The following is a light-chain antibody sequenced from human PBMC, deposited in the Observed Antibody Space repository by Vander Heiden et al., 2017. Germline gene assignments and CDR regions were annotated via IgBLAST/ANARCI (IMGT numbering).Light chain of an antibody. CDR1: SSDVGGYNY. CDR2: DVS. Sequence: QSALTQPASVSGSPGQSITISCTGTSSDVGGYNYVSWYQQHPGKAPKLMIYDVSNRPSGVSNRFSGSKSGNTASLTISGLQAEDEADYFCGSYSSSSTLVVFGGGTKLTVL. CDR3: GSYSSSSTLVV. V-gene: IGLV2-14*03. J-gene: IGLJ2*01.